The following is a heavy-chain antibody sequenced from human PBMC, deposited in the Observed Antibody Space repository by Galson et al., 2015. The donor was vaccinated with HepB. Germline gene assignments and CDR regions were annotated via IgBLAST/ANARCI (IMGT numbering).Heavy chain of an antibody. Sequence: SLRLSCAASGFTFSTYAMSWVRQAQGKGLEWVSAISKNGDRTFYADSVKGRFTISRDNSENTLYLQVNSLKAEDTAVYYCARESDWRARGFEYFQHWGQGTLVTVSS. D-gene: IGHD3-10*01. V-gene: IGHV3-23*01. CDR3: ARESDWRARGFEYFQH. CDR1: GFTFSTYA. CDR2: ISKNGDRT. J-gene: IGHJ1*01.